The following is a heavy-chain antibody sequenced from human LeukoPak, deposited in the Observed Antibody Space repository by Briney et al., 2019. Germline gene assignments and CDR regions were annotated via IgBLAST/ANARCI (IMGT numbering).Heavy chain of an antibody. D-gene: IGHD5-24*01. CDR2: ISYTGTDK. V-gene: IGHV3-30*03. Sequence: GGSLRLSCAVSKFTFSTYGMHWVRQAPDKGLEWVVLISYTGTDKYSVGRFTISRDSSKTTLYLQMNSLRAEDTAVYYCARARDGYNPYFDYWGQGTLVTVSS. J-gene: IGHJ4*02. CDR1: KFTFSTYG. CDR3: ARARDGYNPYFDY.